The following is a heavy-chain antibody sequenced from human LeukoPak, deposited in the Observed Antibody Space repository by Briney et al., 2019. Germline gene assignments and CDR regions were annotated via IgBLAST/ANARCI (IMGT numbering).Heavy chain of an antibody. D-gene: IGHD1/OR15-1a*01. CDR3: AKDAEHDAFDI. V-gene: IGHV3-23*01. CDR1: GFTFRSYA. Sequence: GGSLRLSCAASGFTFRSYAMTWVRQAPGKGLEWVSGISGSGGSTYYADSVKGRFTISRDNSKNTPYLQMNSLRAEDTAVYYCAKDAEHDAFDIWGQGTMVTVSS. J-gene: IGHJ3*02. CDR2: ISGSGGST.